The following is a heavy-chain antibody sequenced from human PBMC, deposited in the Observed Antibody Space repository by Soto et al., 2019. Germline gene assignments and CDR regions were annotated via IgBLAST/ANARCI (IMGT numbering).Heavy chain of an antibody. CDR3: AKVGRDDGYY. Sequence: QVQLVQSGAEMKKPGSSVKVSCRASGGTFSSYTISWVRQAPGQGLEWMGRIIPIIAIANYAQKFQGRVTITADESTSTAYMELSSLRPEDTAVYYCAKVGRDDGYYWGQGTLVTVSS. CDR2: IIPIIAIA. J-gene: IGHJ4*02. CDR1: GGTFSSYT. D-gene: IGHD1-26*01. V-gene: IGHV1-69*02.